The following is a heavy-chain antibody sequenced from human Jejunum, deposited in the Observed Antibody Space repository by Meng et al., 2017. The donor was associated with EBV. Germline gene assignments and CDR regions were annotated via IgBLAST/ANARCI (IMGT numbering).Heavy chain of an antibody. V-gene: IGHV2-5*02. CDR1: SFSLTAIPGG. J-gene: IGHJ4*02. CDR3: AHRRDYGGMWDTGCLDY. D-gene: IGHD4/OR15-4a*01. CDR2: IYWDDDK. Sequence: ITLEESAPPLVTPPRTLTLACTFASFSLTAIPGGVAWIRQPPGKALEWLAVIYWDDDKRYSPSLRSRVTIAKDTSKNQVVLTMANLDPVDTATYYCAHRRDYGGMWDTGCLDYWGQGILVTVSS.